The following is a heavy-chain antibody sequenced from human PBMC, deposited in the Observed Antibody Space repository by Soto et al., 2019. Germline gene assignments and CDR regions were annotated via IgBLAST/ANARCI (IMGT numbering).Heavy chain of an antibody. CDR3: ARIDKGNDAFDI. D-gene: IGHD3-10*01. J-gene: IGHJ3*02. Sequence: NPSETLSLTCTVSGGSISSYYWSWIRQPPGKGLEWIGYIYYSGSTNYNPSLKSRVTISVDTSKNQFSLKLSSVTAADTAVYYCARIDKGNDAFDIWGQGTMVTVSS. CDR2: IYYSGST. V-gene: IGHV4-59*12. CDR1: GGSISSYY.